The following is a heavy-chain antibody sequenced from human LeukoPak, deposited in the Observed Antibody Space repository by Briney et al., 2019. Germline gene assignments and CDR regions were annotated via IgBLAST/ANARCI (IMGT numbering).Heavy chain of an antibody. Sequence: PSETLSLTCTVSSYSISSGDFRGWIRQSPGEGLEWSGSINHSGIPYYNPTLKSRVTISVDTSKNQFSLKLTSVTAADTAVYYCGRDRPTGYYDYWGQGILVTVSS. CDR1: SYSISSGDF. V-gene: IGHV4-38-2*02. J-gene: IGHJ4*02. D-gene: IGHD3-9*01. CDR3: GRDRPTGYYDY. CDR2: INHSGIP.